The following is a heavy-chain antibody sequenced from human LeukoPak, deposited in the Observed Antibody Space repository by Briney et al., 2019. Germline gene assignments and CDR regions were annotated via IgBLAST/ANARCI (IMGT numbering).Heavy chain of an antibody. D-gene: IGHD2-2*01. J-gene: IGHJ4*02. V-gene: IGHV3-33*08. CDR3: ARDKSTSCYYFDY. CDR1: GFTFSSYS. CDR2: IWYDGSYK. Sequence: PGGSLRLSCAASGFTFSSYSMNWVRQAPGKGLEWVAVIWYDGSYKYYADSVKGRFTISRDNSNSTLYLQMNSLRAEDTAVYYCARDKSTSCYYFDYWGQGTLVTVSS.